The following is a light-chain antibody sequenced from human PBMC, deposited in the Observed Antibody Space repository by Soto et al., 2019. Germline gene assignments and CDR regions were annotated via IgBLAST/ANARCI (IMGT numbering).Light chain of an antibody. V-gene: IGKV3-20*01. Sequence: EIVLTQSPGTLSLSPGDRATLSCRAIQSVSSSYLAWYQQKPGQAPRLLIYGASSRATGIPDRFSGSGSGTDFTLTINRLEPEDFAVYYCQQYGNSPNTFGQGTKVEIE. CDR1: QSVSSSY. CDR3: QQYGNSPNT. J-gene: IGKJ2*01. CDR2: GAS.